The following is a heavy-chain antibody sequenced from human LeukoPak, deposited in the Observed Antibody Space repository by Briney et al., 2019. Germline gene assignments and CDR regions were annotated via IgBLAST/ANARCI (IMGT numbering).Heavy chain of an antibody. Sequence: GASVKVSCKASGGTLSSYAISWVRQAPGQGLEWMGRIIPIFGTANYAQKLQGRVTITTDESTSTAYMELSSLRSEDTAVYYCARGRLTVTTSGFDPWGQGTLVTVSS. CDR2: IIPIFGTA. CDR3: ARGRLTVTTSGFDP. D-gene: IGHD4-11*01. V-gene: IGHV1-69*05. J-gene: IGHJ5*02. CDR1: GGTLSSYA.